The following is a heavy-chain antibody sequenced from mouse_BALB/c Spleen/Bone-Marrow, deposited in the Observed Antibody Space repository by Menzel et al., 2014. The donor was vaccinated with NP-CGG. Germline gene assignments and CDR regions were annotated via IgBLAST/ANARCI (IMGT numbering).Heavy chain of an antibody. Sequence: VQLKESGAEIVKPGASVKSSCTTSGFNIEDSYIYWMKQRPEQGLEWIGRIDPANGNTKYDPKFQGKATITVDTSSATAYLQLSSLTSEDTAVYCCARNYGSSLDYWGQGTTLTVSS. J-gene: IGHJ2*01. CDR3: ARNYGSSLDY. V-gene: IGHV14-3*02. CDR1: GFNIEDSY. D-gene: IGHD1-1*01. CDR2: IDPANGNT.